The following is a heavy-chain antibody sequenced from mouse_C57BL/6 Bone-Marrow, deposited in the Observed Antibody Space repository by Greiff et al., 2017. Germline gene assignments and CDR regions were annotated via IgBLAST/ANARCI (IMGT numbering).Heavy chain of an antibody. Sequence: VQLQQSGPELVKPGASVKISCKASGYAFSSSWMNWVKQRPGKGLEWIGRIYPGDGDTNYNGKFKGKATLTADKSSSTAYMQLSSLTSEDSAVYFCARGGYDAWFVYWGQGTLVTVAA. CDR2: IYPGDGDT. J-gene: IGHJ3*01. CDR3: ARGGYDAWFVY. D-gene: IGHD2-2*01. CDR1: GYAFSSSW. V-gene: IGHV1-82*01.